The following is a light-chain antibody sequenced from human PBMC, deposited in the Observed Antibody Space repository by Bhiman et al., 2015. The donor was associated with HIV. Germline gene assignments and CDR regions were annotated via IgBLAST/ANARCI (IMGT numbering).Light chain of an antibody. CDR2: QDN. CDR1: KLGDKY. CDR3: QAWDFTTAV. J-gene: IGLJ3*02. Sequence: SYELTQPPSVSVSPGQTASITCSGDKLGDKYVCWYQQRPGQSPVLVIYQDNKRPSGIPERFSGSNSGNTATLTISGTQPMDEADYYCQAWDFTTAVFGGGTRLTVL. V-gene: IGLV3-1*01.